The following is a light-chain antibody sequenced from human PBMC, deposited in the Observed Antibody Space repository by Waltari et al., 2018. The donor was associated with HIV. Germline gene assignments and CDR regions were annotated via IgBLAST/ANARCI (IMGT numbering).Light chain of an antibody. CDR1: SSNIGSNY. Sequence: QSVLTQPPSASGTPRQRVTISCSGSSSNIGSNYVYWYQQLPGTAPKLLIYRNNQRPSGVPDRFSGSNSGTSASLAISGLRSEDEADYYCAARDDSLSGPVFGGGTKLTVL. J-gene: IGLJ2*01. CDR2: RNN. V-gene: IGLV1-47*01. CDR3: AARDDSLSGPV.